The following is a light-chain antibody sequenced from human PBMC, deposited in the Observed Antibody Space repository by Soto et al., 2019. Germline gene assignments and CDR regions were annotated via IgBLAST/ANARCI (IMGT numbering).Light chain of an antibody. V-gene: IGKV3-11*01. J-gene: IGKJ4*01. CDR2: DAS. Sequence: EIVLTQSPATLSLSPGERATLSCRASQSVSSYLAWYQQKPGQAPRLLIYDASNRATGIPARFSGSGSGTDFTLNISRLEPADFAVYYCQQRSNWLTFGGGTKVEIK. CDR3: QQRSNWLT. CDR1: QSVSSY.